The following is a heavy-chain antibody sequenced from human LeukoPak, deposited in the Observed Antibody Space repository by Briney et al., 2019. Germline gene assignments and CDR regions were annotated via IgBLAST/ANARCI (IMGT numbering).Heavy chain of an antibody. Sequence: GGSLRLSCAAAGFTFGGHWMSWVRQAPGKGLEWVANINQGGSDKYYVDSVKGRFTISRDNANNLLYLQMNSLRGEDTAVYYCTRDRSRAEDDWGQGTLVTVSS. J-gene: IGHJ4*02. D-gene: IGHD1-14*01. CDR3: TRDRSRAEDD. CDR1: GFTFGGHW. V-gene: IGHV3-7*01. CDR2: INQGGSDK.